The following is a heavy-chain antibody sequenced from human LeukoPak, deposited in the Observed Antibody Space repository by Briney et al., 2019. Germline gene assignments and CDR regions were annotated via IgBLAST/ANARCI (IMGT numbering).Heavy chain of an antibody. CDR3: ARAKEECSSTSCYAGGSRAFDI. V-gene: IGHV3-7*03. J-gene: IGHJ3*02. CDR1: GFTFSSYW. Sequence: GGSMRLSCAASGFTFSSYWMSWVRQAPGKGLEWVDNIKQDGSEKYYVDSVKGRFTISRDNAKNSLYLQMNSLRVEDTAVYYCARAKEECSSTSCYAGGSRAFDIWGQGTMVTVSS. CDR2: IKQDGSEK. D-gene: IGHD2-2*01.